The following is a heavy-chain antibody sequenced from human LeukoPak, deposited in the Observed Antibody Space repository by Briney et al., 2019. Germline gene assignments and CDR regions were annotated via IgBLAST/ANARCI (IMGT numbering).Heavy chain of an antibody. J-gene: IGHJ4*02. V-gene: IGHV3-23*01. D-gene: IGHD2-2*01. CDR2: ISGSGGST. CDR1: GFTFSSYA. CDR3: AKDKLPTAMFSYVY. Sequence: GGSLRLSCAASGFTFSSYAMSWVRQAPGKGLEWVSAISGSGGSTYYADSVKGRFTISRDNSRNTLFLQMDSLRAEDTAVYYCAKDKLPTAMFSYVYWGQGTLVTASS.